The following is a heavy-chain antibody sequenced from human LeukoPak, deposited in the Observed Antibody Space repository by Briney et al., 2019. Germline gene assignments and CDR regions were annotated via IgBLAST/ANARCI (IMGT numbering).Heavy chain of an antibody. Sequence: ASVKVSFKASGGTFSSYAISWVRQAPGQGLEWMGGIIPIFGTANYAQKFQGRVTITADESTSTAYIELSSLRSEDTAVYYCARDFAVDTARDYWGQGTLVTVSS. D-gene: IGHD5-18*01. J-gene: IGHJ4*02. V-gene: IGHV1-69*01. CDR2: IIPIFGTA. CDR1: GGTFSSYA. CDR3: ARDFAVDTARDY.